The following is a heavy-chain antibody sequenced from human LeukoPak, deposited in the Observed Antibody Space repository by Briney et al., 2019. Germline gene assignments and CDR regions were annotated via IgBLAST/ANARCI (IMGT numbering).Heavy chain of an antibody. D-gene: IGHD3-9*01. CDR1: GGSITGSSYY. CDR2: IYYSGST. V-gene: IGHV4-39*02. CDR3: TRGSYDVLTGRSTLGEY. J-gene: IGHJ4*02. Sequence: SETLSLTCTISGGSITGSSYYWGWIRQSPGKGLEWIGNIYYSGSTYYNSSLKSRVTISIDTSKNHSSLRLTSVTASDTAVYFCTRGSYDVLTGRSTLGEYWGQGTLVAVSS.